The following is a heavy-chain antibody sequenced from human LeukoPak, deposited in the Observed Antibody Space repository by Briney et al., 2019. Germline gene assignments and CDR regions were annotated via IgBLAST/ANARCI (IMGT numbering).Heavy chain of an antibody. CDR3: ARVQAGKWDFDF. CDR2: IYSGGST. V-gene: IGHV3-53*01. CDR1: GFTVSSNY. D-gene: IGHD2-8*01. Sequence: GGSLRLSCAASGFTVSSNYMSWVRQAPGKGLEWVSVIYSGGSTYYADSVKGRFTISRDNSKNTLYLQMNSLRAEDTAVYFCARVQAGKWDFDFWGQGTLVTVSS. J-gene: IGHJ4*02.